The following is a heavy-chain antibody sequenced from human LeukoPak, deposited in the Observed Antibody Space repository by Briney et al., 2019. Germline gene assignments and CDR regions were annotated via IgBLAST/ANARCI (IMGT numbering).Heavy chain of an antibody. J-gene: IGHJ4*02. V-gene: IGHV3-23*01. CDR1: RFTFTAYA. CDR2: ISGSGGST. CDR3: CGKRSGGYYLLEN. D-gene: IGHD1-26*01. Sequence: GGSLRLSCAASRFTFTAYAMSWVRQAPGKGLEWVSGISGSGGSTYYADSVKGRFTISRDNSKNTLYLQMNSLRVEDTAVYFCCGKRSGGYYLLENWGQGTLVTVSS.